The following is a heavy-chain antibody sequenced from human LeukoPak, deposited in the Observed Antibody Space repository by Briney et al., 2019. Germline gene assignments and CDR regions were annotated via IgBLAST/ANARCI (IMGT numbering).Heavy chain of an antibody. D-gene: IGHD6-19*01. CDR2: ISGSGDTT. V-gene: IGHV3-23*01. CDR1: GFTFSSYA. Sequence: GGSLRLSCAASGFTFSSYAMSWVRQAPGKGLEWVSVISGSGDTTNYADSVKGRFTISRDNSKNTLYLQMNSLRAEDTAVYYCAKDHLPGIVVADRDYWGQGTLVTVSS. CDR3: AKDHLPGIVVADRDY. J-gene: IGHJ4*02.